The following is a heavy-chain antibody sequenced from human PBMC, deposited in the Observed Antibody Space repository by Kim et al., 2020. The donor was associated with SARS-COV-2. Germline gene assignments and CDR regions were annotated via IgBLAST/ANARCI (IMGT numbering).Heavy chain of an antibody. D-gene: IGHD3-16*01. CDR1: GYTFTGYY. CDR3: AGWGGVKP. J-gene: IGHJ5*02. Sequence: ASVKVSCKTSGYTFTGYYMHWVRQAPGQGLEWMGRINPNSGSADYAQKFQGRVIMTRDTSISTAYMELSRLRSDDTAIYYCAGWGGVKPWGQGTLVTVSS. V-gene: IGHV1-2*06. CDR2: INPNSGSA.